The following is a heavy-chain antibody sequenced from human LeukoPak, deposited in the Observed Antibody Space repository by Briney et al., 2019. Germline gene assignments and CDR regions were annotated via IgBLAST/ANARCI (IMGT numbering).Heavy chain of an antibody. CDR3: ARTYSLGGDAFDI. V-gene: IGHV4-59*01. CDR2: IYYSGST. CDR1: GGSISSYY. J-gene: IGHJ3*02. D-gene: IGHD6-13*01. Sequence: SETLSLTCTVSGGSISSYYWSWIRQPPGKGLEWIGYIYYSGSTNYNPSLKSRVTISVDTSKNQFSLKLSSVTAADTAVYYCARTYSLGGDAFDILGQGTMVTVSS.